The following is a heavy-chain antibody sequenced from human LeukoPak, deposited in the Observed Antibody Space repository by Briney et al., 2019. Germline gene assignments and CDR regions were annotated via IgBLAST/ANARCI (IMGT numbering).Heavy chain of an antibody. Sequence: ASVKVSCKAAGYIFTSYGISWGRQAPGQGLEWMGWISAYNGNTNYAQKLQGRVTMTTDTSTSTAYMELRSLRSDDTAVYYCVISREYYYYMDFWGKGTTVSVCS. CDR1: GYIFTSYG. D-gene: IGHD1-26*01. CDR2: ISAYNGNT. J-gene: IGHJ6*03. CDR3: VISREYYYYMDF. V-gene: IGHV1-18*01.